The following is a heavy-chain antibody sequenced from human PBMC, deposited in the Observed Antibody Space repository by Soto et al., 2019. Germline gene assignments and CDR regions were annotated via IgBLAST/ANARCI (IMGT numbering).Heavy chain of an antibody. CDR2: IYYTGKT. D-gene: IGHD2-2*01. CDR3: GRDLTSHAKCIDP. CDR1: GDYIHVGGYY. Sequence: SETLSLTCSVSGDYIHVGGYYWTWIRQRPGKGLEWLGYIYYTGKTYYNPSLESRLTMSVDRSKNQFSLRLTSVTAADTAVYFCGRDLTSHAKCIDPWGQGTLVTVSS. J-gene: IGHJ5*02. V-gene: IGHV4-30-4*01.